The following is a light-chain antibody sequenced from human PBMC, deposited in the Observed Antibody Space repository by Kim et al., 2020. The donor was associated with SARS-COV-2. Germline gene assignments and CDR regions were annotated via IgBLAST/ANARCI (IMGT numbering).Light chain of an antibody. CDR3: SSCTSSSTVV. CDR2: EFS. CDR1: GRDVGVFTY. J-gene: IGLJ2*01. Sequence: GRSFTISCTGTGRDVGVFTYVSWYQQHHGRNPKLMIYEFSNRLSGVSNRFSGSKYGNTSSLTISGLQAEDEADYYCSSCTSSSTVVFGGGTQLTVL. V-gene: IGLV2-14*01.